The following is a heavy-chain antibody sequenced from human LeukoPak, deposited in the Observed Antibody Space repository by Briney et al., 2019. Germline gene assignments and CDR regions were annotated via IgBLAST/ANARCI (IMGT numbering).Heavy chain of an antibody. V-gene: IGHV3-30*04. Sequence: PGRSLRLSCAASGSTFSAYVMHWVRQAPGKGLECVAVISNDGNDKYYGDSVKGRFSISRDNSKNTLYLQMSSLRTEDTAVYYCARDGGYTGGWTYGAGDYWGQGTLVTVSS. D-gene: IGHD2-8*02. CDR3: ARDGGYTGGWTYGAGDY. CDR2: ISNDGNDK. J-gene: IGHJ4*01. CDR1: GSTFSAYV.